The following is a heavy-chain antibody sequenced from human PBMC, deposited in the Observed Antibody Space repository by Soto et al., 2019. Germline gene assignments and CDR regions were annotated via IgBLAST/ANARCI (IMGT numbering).Heavy chain of an antibody. D-gene: IGHD3-3*01. CDR3: AREYQGLRFLEWLSSYYFDY. V-gene: IGHV3-30-3*01. CDR2: ISYDGSNK. J-gene: IGHJ4*02. Sequence: GGSLRLSCAASGFTFSSYAMHWVRQAPGKGLEWVAVISYDGSNKYYADSVKGRFTISRDNSKNTLYLQMNSLRAEDTAVYYCAREYQGLRFLEWLSSYYFDYWGQGTLVTVSS. CDR1: GFTFSSYA.